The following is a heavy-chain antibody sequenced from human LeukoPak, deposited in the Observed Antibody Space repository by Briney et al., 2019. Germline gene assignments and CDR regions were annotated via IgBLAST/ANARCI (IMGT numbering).Heavy chain of an antibody. J-gene: IGHJ4*02. Sequence: ASGRLCCKASGYTFTSSGISWVRQAPGQGLEWMGWISAYNGNTNYAQKLQGRVTMTTDTSTSTAYMELRSLRSDDTAVYYCARVEAVAGTGDYWGQGTLVTVSS. V-gene: IGHV1-18*01. CDR3: ARVEAVAGTGDY. CDR2: ISAYNGNT. CDR1: GYTFTSSG. D-gene: IGHD6-19*01.